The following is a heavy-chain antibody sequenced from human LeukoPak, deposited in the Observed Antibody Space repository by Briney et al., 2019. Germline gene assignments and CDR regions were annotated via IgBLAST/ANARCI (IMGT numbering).Heavy chain of an antibody. V-gene: IGHV1-8*02. CDR3: ARNPYRSGAMDV. J-gene: IGHJ6*02. CDR1: GYTFTTYD. Sequence: AAVKVSCKASGYTFTTYDINWVRQATGQGLEWMGWMTPTSGNTGYAQKFQGRVTLTGNTSTNTAYMELSSLRSDDTAVYYCARNPYRSGAMDVWGQGTTVTVSS. CDR2: MTPTSGNT. D-gene: IGHD3-10*01.